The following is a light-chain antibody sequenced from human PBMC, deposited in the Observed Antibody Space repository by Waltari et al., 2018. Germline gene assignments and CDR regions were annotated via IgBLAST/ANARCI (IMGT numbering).Light chain of an antibody. CDR3: QSYDSSLPVV. V-gene: IGLV1-40*01. Sequence: QSVLTQPPSVSGAPGQRVTISCTGSSSNIVAGYDVHWYQQLPGTAPKLLIYGNSNRPSGVPDRFSGSKSGTSASLAITGLQAEDEADYYCQSYDSSLPVVFGGGTKLTVL. CDR1: SSNIVAGYD. CDR2: GNS. J-gene: IGLJ2*01.